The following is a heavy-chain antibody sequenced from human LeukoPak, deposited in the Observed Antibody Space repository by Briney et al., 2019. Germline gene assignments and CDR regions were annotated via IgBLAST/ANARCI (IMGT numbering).Heavy chain of an antibody. V-gene: IGHV3-23*01. D-gene: IGHD3-3*01. J-gene: IGHJ6*02. CDR3: AKDGGGSLEWLPPMDV. CDR2: ITGSGAST. Sequence: GGSLRLSCAASGFTVSSNYMSWVRQAPGKGLEWVSSITGSGASTYYGDSVKGRFTISRDNSKNTLYLQMNRLRAEDTAVYYCAKDGGGSLEWLPPMDVWGQGTTATVSS. CDR1: GFTVSSNY.